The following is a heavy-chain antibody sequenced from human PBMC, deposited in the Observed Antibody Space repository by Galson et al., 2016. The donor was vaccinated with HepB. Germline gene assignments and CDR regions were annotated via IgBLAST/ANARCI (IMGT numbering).Heavy chain of an antibody. V-gene: IGHV3-48*04. CDR3: ARSVEGHFDY. J-gene: IGHJ4*02. CDR2: ISVYRTI. CDR1: GFTFSSYS. D-gene: IGHD1-1*01. Sequence: SLRLSCAASGFTFSSYSMNWVRQAPGKGLEWVSYISVYRTIYYADSVKGRFTISRDNAENSVSLQMNALKADDTAVYYCARSVEGHFDYWGQGILVTVSS.